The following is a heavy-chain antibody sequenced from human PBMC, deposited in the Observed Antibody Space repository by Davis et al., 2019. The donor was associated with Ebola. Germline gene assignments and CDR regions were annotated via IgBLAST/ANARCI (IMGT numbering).Heavy chain of an antibody. CDR1: GFTFSSYA. Sequence: GESLKISCAASGFTFSSYAMHWVRQAPGKGLQWVAFIRHDESDKNYADSVKGRFTISRDDSENTVYLQMNSLTIEDTAVYYCTKDGPSSSSDYWGQGTLVTVSS. D-gene: IGHD6-6*01. V-gene: IGHV3-30*02. CDR2: IRHDESDK. CDR3: TKDGPSSSSDY. J-gene: IGHJ4*02.